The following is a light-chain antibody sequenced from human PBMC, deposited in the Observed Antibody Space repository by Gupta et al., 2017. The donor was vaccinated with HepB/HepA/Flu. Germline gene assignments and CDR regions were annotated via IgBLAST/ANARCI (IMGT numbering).Light chain of an antibody. CDR3: QQSYSTPPFT. J-gene: IGKJ3*01. CDR2: AAF. V-gene: IGKV1-39*01. CDR1: QSISSY. Sequence: DIQMTQSPSSLSASVGDRVTITCRASQSISSYLNWYQQKPGKGPKLLIYAAFSWQRGVPSRFSGGGYGKYFPLTISSRQQEDFASYYSQQSYSTPPFTFGHGTKVDIK.